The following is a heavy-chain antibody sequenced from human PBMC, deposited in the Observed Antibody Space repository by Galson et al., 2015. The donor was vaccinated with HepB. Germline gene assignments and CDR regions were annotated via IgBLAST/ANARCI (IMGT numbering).Heavy chain of an antibody. CDR2: INQDGAKI. V-gene: IGHV3-7*01. J-gene: IGHJ4*02. CDR3: ATGNLVATGDLDY. Sequence: SLRLSCAASGFTFSSYWMTWVRQAPGKGLEWVANINQDGAKINYVDSVKGRFTISRDNARNSLYLEMNSLRDDDTAVYYCATGNLVATGDLDYWGQGTLVIVSS. D-gene: IGHD5-12*01. CDR1: GFTFSSYW.